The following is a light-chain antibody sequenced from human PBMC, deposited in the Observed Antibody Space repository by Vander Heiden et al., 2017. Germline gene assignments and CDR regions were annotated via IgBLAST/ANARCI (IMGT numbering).Light chain of an antibody. CDR3: AAWDDSLSVV. J-gene: IGLJ2*01. CDR2: RDF. Sequence: QSVLTQPPSASGTPGQSVTISCSGSSSHVGSNSVSWYQHLPGTAPKLLIYRDFQRPSGVPDRFSAPKSGTSASLAISGLRSEDEAHYYCAAWDDSLSVVFGGGTKLTVL. CDR1: SSHVGSNS. V-gene: IGLV1-47*01.